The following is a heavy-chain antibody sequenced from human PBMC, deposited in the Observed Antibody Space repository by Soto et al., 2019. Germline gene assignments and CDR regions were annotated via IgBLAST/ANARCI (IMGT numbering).Heavy chain of an antibody. V-gene: IGHV1-2*02. Sequence: ASVKVSCKASGYIFTGYHIHWVRQAPGRGLEWMGWINPNSGDTEYAQNFQGRVTMTRDTSFNLVYMEMSGLMSEDTAVYYCARDARGTRGFDEMDIWGQGTTVTVSS. J-gene: IGHJ6*02. CDR3: ARDARGTRGFDEMDI. CDR1: GYIFTGYH. D-gene: IGHD3-9*01. CDR2: INPNSGDT.